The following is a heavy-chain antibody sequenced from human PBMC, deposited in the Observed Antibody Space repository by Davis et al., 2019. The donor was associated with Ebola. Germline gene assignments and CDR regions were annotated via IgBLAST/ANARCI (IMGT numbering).Heavy chain of an antibody. V-gene: IGHV3-72*01. J-gene: IGHJ3*02. CDR2: IRNKGNSYTT. Sequence: GESLKISCAASGFTFSDHYMDWVRQAPEQGLEWVARIRNKGNSYTTEYAASVKGRFTISRDDSENSHYLQMNSLKTEDTAVYYCARGSVGTAFRAFDIWGQGTMVTVSS. D-gene: IGHD5-18*01. CDR1: GFTFSDHY. CDR3: ARGSVGTAFRAFDI.